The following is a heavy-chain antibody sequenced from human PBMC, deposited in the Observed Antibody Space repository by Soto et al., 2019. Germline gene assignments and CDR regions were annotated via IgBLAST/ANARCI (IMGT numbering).Heavy chain of an antibody. V-gene: IGHV3-15*07. D-gene: IGHD1-26*01. CDR3: TTDSFSELLRPFSRNVFDY. Sequence: GSLRLSCAASGFTFSNAWMNWVRQAPGKGLEWVGRIKSKTDGGTTDYAAPVKGRFTISRDDSKNTLYLQMNSLKTEDTAVYYCTTDSFSELLRPFSRNVFDYWGQGTLVTVSS. J-gene: IGHJ4*02. CDR1: GFTFSNAW. CDR2: IKSKTDGGTT.